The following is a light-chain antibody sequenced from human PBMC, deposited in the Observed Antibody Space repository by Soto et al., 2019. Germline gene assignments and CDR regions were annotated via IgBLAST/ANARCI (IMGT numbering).Light chain of an antibody. Sequence: IVMTQSPDSLAVSLGERATINCKSSQSVLYSSNNKNYLAWYQQKPGQPPKLLIYWASTRESGVPDRFSGSGSGTDFTLTISSLQAEDVAVYYCQQYYSTPLTFGGWTKVEIX. J-gene: IGKJ4*01. CDR2: WAS. CDR3: QQYYSTPLT. CDR1: QSVLYSSNNKNY. V-gene: IGKV4-1*01.